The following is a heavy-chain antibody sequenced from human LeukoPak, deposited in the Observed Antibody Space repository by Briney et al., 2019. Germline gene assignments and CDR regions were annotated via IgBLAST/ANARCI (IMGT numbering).Heavy chain of an antibody. D-gene: IGHD1-26*01. CDR1: GFTFSTYS. Sequence: GGSLRLSCVASGFTFSTYSMNWVRQAPGKGLEWVSYISNSGGTIHYADSVKGRFTISRDNAKNSLYLRMNSLRDEDTAVYYCARAISGAPLGYWGQGTLVTVSS. CDR2: ISNSGGTI. J-gene: IGHJ4*02. V-gene: IGHV3-48*02. CDR3: ARAISGAPLGY.